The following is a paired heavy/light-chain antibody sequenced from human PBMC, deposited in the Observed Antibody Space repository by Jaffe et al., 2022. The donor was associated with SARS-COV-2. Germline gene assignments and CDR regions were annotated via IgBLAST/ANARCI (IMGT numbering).Heavy chain of an antibody. J-gene: IGHJ4*02. D-gene: IGHD1-1*01. Sequence: QVQLVQSGAEVRKPGASVKVSCKASGYTFTDYYMYWVRQAPGQGLEWMGWINPNSGDTNYAQKFQGRVTVSRDTSISTAYMELSRLRSDDAAVYYCAGGTWNDVRLDYWGQGTLVTVSS. CDR1: GYTFTDYY. CDR3: AGGTWNDVRLDY. V-gene: IGHV1-2*02. CDR2: INPNSGDT.
Light chain of an antibody. CDR1: SSDVGGYNY. J-gene: IGLJ1*01. V-gene: IGLV2-14*01. Sequence: QSALTQPASVSGSPGQSITISCTGTSSDVGGYNYVSWYQQYPGKAPKLIIYEVSNRPSGVPDRFSGSKSGNTASLTISGLQAEDEADYYCSSYRSSSTPLVFGTGTKVTAL. CDR3: SSYRSSSTPLV. CDR2: EVS.